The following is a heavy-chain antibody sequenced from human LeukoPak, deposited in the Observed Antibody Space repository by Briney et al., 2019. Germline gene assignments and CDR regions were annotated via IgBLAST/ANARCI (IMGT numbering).Heavy chain of an antibody. Sequence: GGSPRLSCAASGXTFSNYWLSWVRQAPGKGLEWVANIKQDGSEKYYVDSVKGRFTISRDNAKNSLYLQMNSLRGEDTAIYYCARDKSYGDSEDFWGQGTLVTVSS. CDR2: IKQDGSEK. CDR1: GXTFSNYW. D-gene: IGHD4-17*01. CDR3: ARDKSYGDSEDF. J-gene: IGHJ4*02. V-gene: IGHV3-7*05.